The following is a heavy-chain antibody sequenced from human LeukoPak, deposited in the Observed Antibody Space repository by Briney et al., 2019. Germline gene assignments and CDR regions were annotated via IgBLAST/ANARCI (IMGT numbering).Heavy chain of an antibody. CDR3: AYFIVATIHVALFDY. CDR1: VGSFSGYY. J-gene: IGHJ4*02. V-gene: IGHV4-34*01. D-gene: IGHD5-12*01. CDR2: INHSGST. Sequence: SDTLSLTGAVYVGSFSGYYWSWIHQPPGKGLEWMGEINHSGSTNYNPSLKSRVTISVDTSKNQFSLKLSSVTAADTAVYYCAYFIVATIHVALFDYWGQGTLVTVSS.